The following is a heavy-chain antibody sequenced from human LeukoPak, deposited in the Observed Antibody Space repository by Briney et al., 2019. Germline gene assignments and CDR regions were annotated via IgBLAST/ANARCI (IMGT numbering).Heavy chain of an antibody. J-gene: IGHJ3*02. V-gene: IGHV1-2*02. CDR2: INPKRGGT. D-gene: IGHD6-13*01. Sequence: ASVKVSCKASGYTFTGYYMHWVRQAPGQGLEWMGWINPKRGGTNYAQKFQGRVTMTRDTSISTAYMELSRVTSDDTAVYYCARGKGSSWIRATHAFDIWGQGTMVTVSS. CDR3: ARGKGSSWIRATHAFDI. CDR1: GYTFTGYY.